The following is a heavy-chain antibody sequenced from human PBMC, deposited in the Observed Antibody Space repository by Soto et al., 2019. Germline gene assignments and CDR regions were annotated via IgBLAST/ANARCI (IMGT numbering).Heavy chain of an antibody. CDR3: ATSVNSAMAFDY. J-gene: IGHJ4*02. CDR1: GYTFTHYY. V-gene: IGHV1-46*01. CDR2: INPNGGIT. D-gene: IGHD5-18*01. Sequence: QVKLMQSGAEVKKPGASVRVSCKASGYTFTHYYIHWVRQAPGQGLEWMGIINPNGGITTYAHKFRAGFTMTRDTSTSTVYLELSSLRSEDSAVYYCATSVNSAMAFDYWGQGTLVAVSS.